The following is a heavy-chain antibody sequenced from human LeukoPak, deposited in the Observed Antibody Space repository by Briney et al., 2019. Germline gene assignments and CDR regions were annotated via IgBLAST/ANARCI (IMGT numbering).Heavy chain of an antibody. CDR2: ISAYNGNT. Sequence: ASVKVSCKASGYTFTSYGISWVRQAPGQGLEWMGWISAYNGNTNYAQKLQGRVTMTTDTSSSTAYMELRSLRSDDTAVYYCARVITLLGYCSGGSCRGGDDYWGQGTLVTVSS. J-gene: IGHJ4*02. D-gene: IGHD2-15*01. CDR3: ARVITLLGYCSGGSCRGGDDY. CDR1: GYTFTSYG. V-gene: IGHV1-18*04.